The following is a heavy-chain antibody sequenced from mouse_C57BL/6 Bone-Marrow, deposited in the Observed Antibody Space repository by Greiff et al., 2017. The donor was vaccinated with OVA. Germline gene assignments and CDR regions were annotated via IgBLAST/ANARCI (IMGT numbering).Heavy chain of an antibody. CDR2: IYPRDGST. J-gene: IGHJ3*01. CDR1: GYTFTDHT. D-gene: IGHD1-1*01. V-gene: IGHV1-78*01. CDR3: ARKMAPQGSSFWFAY. Sequence: QVQLQQSDAELVKPGASVKISCKVSGYTFTDHTIHWMKQRPEQGLEWIGYIYPRDGSTKYNEKFKGKATLTADKSSSTAYMQLNSLTSEDSAVYFCARKMAPQGSSFWFAYWGQGTLVTVSA.